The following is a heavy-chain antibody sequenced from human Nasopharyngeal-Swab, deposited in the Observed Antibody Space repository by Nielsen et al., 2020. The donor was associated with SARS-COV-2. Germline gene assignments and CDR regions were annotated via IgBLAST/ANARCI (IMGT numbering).Heavy chain of an antibody. D-gene: IGHD2-2*01. V-gene: IGHV3-49*03. Sequence: GGSLRLSCTASGFTFGDYAMSWFRQAPGKGLEWVGFIRSKAYGGTTEYAASVKGRFTISRDDSKSIAYLQMNSLKTEDTAVYYCAKGTGGYQLLYFDYWGQGTLVTVSS. CDR3: AKGTGGYQLLYFDY. J-gene: IGHJ4*02. CDR2: IRSKAYGGTT. CDR1: GFTFGDYA.